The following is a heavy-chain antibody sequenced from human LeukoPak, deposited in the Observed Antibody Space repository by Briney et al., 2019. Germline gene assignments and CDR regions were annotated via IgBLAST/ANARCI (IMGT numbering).Heavy chain of an antibody. V-gene: IGHV4-59*12. CDR2: IHYSGST. CDR1: GGSISPYY. Sequence: SETLSLTCTVSGGSISPYYWTWIRQPPGKGLEWIGYIHYSGSTHYNPSLGSRVTMSVDTSKSQFSLKLSSVTAADTAVYYCARGSNWGDYWGQGALVTVSS. J-gene: IGHJ4*02. CDR3: ARGSNWGDY. D-gene: IGHD7-27*01.